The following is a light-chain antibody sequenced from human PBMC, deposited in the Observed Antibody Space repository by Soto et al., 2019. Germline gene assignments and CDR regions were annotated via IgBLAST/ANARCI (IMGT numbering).Light chain of an antibody. V-gene: IGKV3D-15*01. Sequence: EIVMTQSPATLSVSPGERATLSCRASQSVSSNLAWYHQKPGQAPRLLISDASTRATGIPARFSGSGSGTEFTLTISSLQSEDFAVYYCQQYNSLLSFGGGTKVEIK. J-gene: IGKJ4*01. CDR2: DAS. CDR1: QSVSSN. CDR3: QQYNSLLS.